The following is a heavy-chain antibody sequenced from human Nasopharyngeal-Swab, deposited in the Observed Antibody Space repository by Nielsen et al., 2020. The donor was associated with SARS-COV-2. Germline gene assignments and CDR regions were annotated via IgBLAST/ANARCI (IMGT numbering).Heavy chain of an antibody. CDR3: AKAQYGALHRDWYFDL. D-gene: IGHD4-17*01. Sequence: GGSLRLSCAASGFTFDDYTMHWVRQAPGKGLEWVSLISWDGGSTYYADPVKGRFTISRDNSKNSLYLQMNSLRTEDTALYYCAKAQYGALHRDWYFDLWGRGTLVTVSS. J-gene: IGHJ2*01. V-gene: IGHV3-43*01. CDR1: GFTFDDYT. CDR2: ISWDGGST.